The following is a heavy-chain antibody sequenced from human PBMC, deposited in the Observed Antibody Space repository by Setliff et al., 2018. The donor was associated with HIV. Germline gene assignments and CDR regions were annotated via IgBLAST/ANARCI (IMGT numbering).Heavy chain of an antibody. D-gene: IGHD3-16*01. V-gene: IGHV3-11*04. J-gene: IGHJ6*03. CDR1: GFTFSDYY. CDR2: ISSSGDTR. CDR3: ARSGGIGNYHWDV. Sequence: GGSLRLSCAASGFTFSDYYMSWIRQAPGKGPEWVSYISSSGDTRYYADSVKGRFTISRDNAKNSLYLQMNSLRAEDTAVYYCARSGGIGNYHWDVWGKGTTVTVSS.